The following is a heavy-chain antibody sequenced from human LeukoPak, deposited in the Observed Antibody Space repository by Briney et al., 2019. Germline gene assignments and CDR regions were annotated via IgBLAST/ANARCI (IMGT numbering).Heavy chain of an antibody. V-gene: IGHV4-61*02. D-gene: IGHD1-26*01. Sequence: PSQTLSLTCTVSGGSISSGSYYWSWTRQPAGKGLEWIGRIYTSGSTNYNPSLKSRVTISVDTSKNQFSLKLSSVTAADTAVYYCARERELLGQFDYWGQGTLVTVSS. CDR2: IYTSGST. J-gene: IGHJ4*02. CDR3: ARERELLGQFDY. CDR1: GGSISSGSYY.